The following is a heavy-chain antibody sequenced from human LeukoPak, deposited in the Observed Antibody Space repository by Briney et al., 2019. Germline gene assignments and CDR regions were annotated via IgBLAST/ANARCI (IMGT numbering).Heavy chain of an antibody. Sequence: KPSETLSLTCTVSGGSISSGSYYWSWIRQPAGKGLEWIGRIYTSGSTNYNPSLKSRVTISVDTSKNQFSLKLSSVTAADTAVYYCARASDVFDYWGQGTLVTVSS. J-gene: IGHJ4*02. CDR3: ARASDVFDY. V-gene: IGHV4-61*02. CDR1: GGSISSGSYY. CDR2: IYTSGST. D-gene: IGHD3-10*01.